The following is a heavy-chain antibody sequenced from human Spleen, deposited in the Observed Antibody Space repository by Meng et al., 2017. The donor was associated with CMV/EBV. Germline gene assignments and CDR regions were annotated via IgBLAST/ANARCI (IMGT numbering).Heavy chain of an antibody. D-gene: IGHD1-26*01. J-gene: IGHJ6*02. CDR1: GGSISSSN. Sequence: GGSLRLSCAVSGGSISSSNWWSWVRQPPGKGLEWVSSISSSSSYIYYADSVKGRFTISRDNAKNSLYLQMNSLRAEDTAVYYCARTGLSGSYYYYYGMDVWGQGTTVTVSS. V-gene: IGHV3-21*01. CDR2: ISSSSSYI. CDR3: ARTGLSGSYYYYYGMDV.